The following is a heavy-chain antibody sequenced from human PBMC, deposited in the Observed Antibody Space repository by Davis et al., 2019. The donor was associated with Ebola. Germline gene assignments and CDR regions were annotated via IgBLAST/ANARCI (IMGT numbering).Heavy chain of an antibody. D-gene: IGHD3-10*01. CDR3: ARAVTMVLPSGWFDP. J-gene: IGHJ5*02. CDR1: GYTFTRYG. CDR2: ISAYNGKT. V-gene: IGHV1-18*01. Sequence: AASVKVSCKASGYTFTRYGITWVRQAPGQGLEWMAWISAYNGKTNYAQKFQGRVTMTTDTSTSTAYMELRSLRYDDTAVYYCARAVTMVLPSGWFDPWGQGTLVTVSS.